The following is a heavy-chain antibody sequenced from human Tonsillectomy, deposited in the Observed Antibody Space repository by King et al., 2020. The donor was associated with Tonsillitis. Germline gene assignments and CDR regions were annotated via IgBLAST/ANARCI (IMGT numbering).Heavy chain of an antibody. CDR1: GYTFTSYD. D-gene: IGHD3-10*01. J-gene: IGHJ4*02. Sequence: VQLVQSGAEVKKPGASVKVSCKASGYTFTSYDINWVRQATGQGLEWMGWMNPNSGNTGYAQKFQGRVTMTRNTSISTAYMELSSLRSEDTAVYYYFLSGSPPSTMVPGVYFDYWGQGTLVTVSS. CDR2: MNPNSGNT. CDR3: FLSGSPPSTMVPGVYFDY. V-gene: IGHV1-8*01.